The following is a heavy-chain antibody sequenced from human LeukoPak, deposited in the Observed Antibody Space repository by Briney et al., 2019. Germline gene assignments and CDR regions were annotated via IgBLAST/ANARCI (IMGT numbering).Heavy chain of an antibody. V-gene: IGHV1-8*01. CDR1: GHTYTSFD. CDR2: MNPNSGNT. D-gene: IGHD5-18*01. CDR3: ARGRGYCYGYLGNRERDLDY. J-gene: IGHJ4*02. Sequence: RATVRLFYKVSGHTYTSFDIHWARQATGRGLEGMGWMNPNSGNTGDAQKFQSRVSMTRNTSISTAYMELSSLRAEDTAVYYWARGRGYCYGYLGNRERDLDYWGQGTLVTVSS.